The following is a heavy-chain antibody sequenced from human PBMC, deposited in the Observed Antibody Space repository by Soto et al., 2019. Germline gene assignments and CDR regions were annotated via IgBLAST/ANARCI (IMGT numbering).Heavy chain of an antibody. D-gene: IGHD6-19*01. CDR3: ARDSSGFYGMDV. CDR1: GGSFSGYY. CDR2: INHSGST. Sequence: QVQLQQWGAGLLKPSETLSLTCAVYGGSFSGYYWSWIRQPPGKGLEWIGEINHSGSTNYNPSLTSRVTISVDTSKNQFSLKLSSVTAADTAVYYCARDSSGFYGMDVWGQGTTVTVSS. V-gene: IGHV4-34*01. J-gene: IGHJ6*02.